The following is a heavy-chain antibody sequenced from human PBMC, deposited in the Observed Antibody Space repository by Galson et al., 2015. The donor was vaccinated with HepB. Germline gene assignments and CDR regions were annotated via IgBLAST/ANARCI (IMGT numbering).Heavy chain of an antibody. D-gene: IGHD5-24*01. J-gene: IGHJ4*02. CDR1: GGTFSSYT. Sequence: SVKVSCKASGGTFSSYTISWVRQAPGQGLEWMGRIIPILGIANYAQKFQGRVTITADKSTSTAYMELSSLRSEDTAVYYCAREGDGYNSYYFDYWGQGTLVTVSS. V-gene: IGHV1-69*04. CDR2: IIPILGIA. CDR3: AREGDGYNSYYFDY.